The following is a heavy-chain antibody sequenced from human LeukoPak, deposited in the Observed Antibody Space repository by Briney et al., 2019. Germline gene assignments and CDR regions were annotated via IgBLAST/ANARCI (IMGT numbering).Heavy chain of an antibody. V-gene: IGHV1-18*01. Sequence: GASVKVSCKASGYTFTSCGISWVRQAPGQGLEWMGWISAYNGNTNYAQKLQGRVTMTTDTSTSTAYMELRSLRSDDTAVCYCARDSGWYSIYYYGMDVWGQGTTVTVSS. CDR3: ARDSGWYSIYYYGMDV. CDR2: ISAYNGNT. D-gene: IGHD6-19*01. CDR1: GYTFTSCG. J-gene: IGHJ6*02.